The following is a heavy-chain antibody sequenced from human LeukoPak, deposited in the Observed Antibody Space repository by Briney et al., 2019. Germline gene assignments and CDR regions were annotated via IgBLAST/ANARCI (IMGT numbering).Heavy chain of an antibody. D-gene: IGHD5-12*01. Sequence: SVKVSCKASGGTFSSYAISWVRQAPGQGLEWMGGIIPIFGTANYAQKFRGRVTITADESTSTAYMELSSLRSEDTAVYYCARARLTIVATNNALFYWGQGTLVTVSS. CDR1: GGTFSSYA. CDR3: ARARLTIVATNNALFY. V-gene: IGHV1-69*13. J-gene: IGHJ4*02. CDR2: IIPIFGTA.